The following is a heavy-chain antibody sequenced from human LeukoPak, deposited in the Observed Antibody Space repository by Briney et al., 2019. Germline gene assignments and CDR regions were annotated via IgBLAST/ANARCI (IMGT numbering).Heavy chain of an antibody. D-gene: IGHD3-16*01. CDR3: ARDLGDLDYYYYMDV. V-gene: IGHV3-48*03. Sequence: GGSLRLSCAASGFTFSSYEMNWVRQAPGKGLEWVSYISSSGSTIYYADSVKGRFTISRDNAKNSLYLQMNSLRAEDTAVYYCARDLGDLDYYYYMDVWGKGTTVTISS. J-gene: IGHJ6*03. CDR1: GFTFSSYE. CDR2: ISSSGSTI.